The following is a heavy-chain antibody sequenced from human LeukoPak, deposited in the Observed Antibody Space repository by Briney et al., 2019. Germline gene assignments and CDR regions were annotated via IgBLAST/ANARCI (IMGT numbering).Heavy chain of an antibody. D-gene: IGHD5-18*01. CDR1: GGSISSYY. Sequence: SETLSLTCTVSGGSISSYYWSWIRQPPGKGLEGIGYIYYSGSTNYNPSLKGRVTISVDTSKNQCSLKLSSVTAADTAVYYCARDRSYEGLNWFDPWGQGTLVTVSS. J-gene: IGHJ5*02. CDR3: ARDRSYEGLNWFDP. V-gene: IGHV4-59*01. CDR2: IYYSGST.